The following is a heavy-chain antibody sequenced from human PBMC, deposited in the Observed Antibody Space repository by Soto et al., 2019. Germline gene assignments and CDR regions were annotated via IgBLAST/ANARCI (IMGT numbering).Heavy chain of an antibody. V-gene: IGHV1-18*04. CDR3: ARMDIVVVPAATAGGNYYGMDV. Sequence: QVQLVQSGAEVKKPGASVKVSCKASGYTFTSYGISWVRQAPGQGLEWMGWIGAYNGNTNYAQKLQGRVTMTTDTSTSTAYMELRSLRSDDTAVYYCARMDIVVVPAATAGGNYYGMDVWGQGTTVTVSS. J-gene: IGHJ6*02. CDR1: GYTFTSYG. D-gene: IGHD2-2*03. CDR2: IGAYNGNT.